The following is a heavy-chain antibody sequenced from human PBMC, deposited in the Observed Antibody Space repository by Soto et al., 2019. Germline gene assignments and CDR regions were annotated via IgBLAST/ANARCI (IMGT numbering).Heavy chain of an antibody. D-gene: IGHD2-2*03. CDR2: ISAYNGNT. V-gene: IGHV1-18*01. CDR3: ARDGYCSSTSCYAPYYYYYMDV. CDR1: GYTFTSYG. J-gene: IGHJ6*03. Sequence: ASVKVSCKASGYTFTSYGISWVRQAPGQGLEWMRWISAYNGNTNYAQKLQGRVTMTTDTSTSTAYMELRSLRSDDTAVYYCARDGYCSSTSCYAPYYYYYMDVWGKGTTVTVSS.